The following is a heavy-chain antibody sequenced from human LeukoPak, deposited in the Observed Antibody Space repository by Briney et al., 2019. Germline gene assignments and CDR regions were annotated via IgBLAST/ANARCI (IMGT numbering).Heavy chain of an antibody. CDR1: SGSISSGYYY. CDR2: IYYSGST. D-gene: IGHD5-12*01. V-gene: IGHV4-30-4*01. Sequence: PSETLSLTCTVSSGSISSGYYYWRWIRQPPGKGLGWNGYIYYSGSTYYNPSLKSRVTISVDTSKNQFSLKLSSVAAADTAVYYCARVGRGYSGYFTWYFDLWGGGTLVTVSS. CDR3: ARVGRGYSGYFTWYFDL. J-gene: IGHJ2*01.